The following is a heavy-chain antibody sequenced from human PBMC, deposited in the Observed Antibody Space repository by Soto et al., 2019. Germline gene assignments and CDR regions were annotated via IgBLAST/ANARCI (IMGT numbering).Heavy chain of an antibody. Sequence: QMQLVESGGVVVQPGRSLRLSCAASGFIFSNHGIHWVRQAPGKGLEWVADISNGGNDKWYADSVKGRFTISRDNSKNTVYLEMNGLRPEDTAVYYCASGEGRYGHDTRFDYWGQGTLVTVSS. V-gene: IGHV3-30*03. J-gene: IGHJ4*02. CDR3: ASGEGRYGHDTRFDY. CDR2: ISNGGNDK. CDR1: GFIFSNHG. D-gene: IGHD3-10*01.